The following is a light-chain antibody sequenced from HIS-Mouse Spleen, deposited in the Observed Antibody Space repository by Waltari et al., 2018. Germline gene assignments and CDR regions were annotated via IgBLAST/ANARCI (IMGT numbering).Light chain of an antibody. CDR1: QSISSW. Sequence: DIQMNQSPSTLSASVGERVTITCRASQSISSWLAWYQQKPGKAPKLLIYKASSLESGVPSRFSGSGSGTEFTLTISSLQPDDFATYYCQQYNSYSRTFGQGTKVEIK. V-gene: IGKV1-5*03. CDR3: QQYNSYSRT. CDR2: KAS. J-gene: IGKJ1*01.